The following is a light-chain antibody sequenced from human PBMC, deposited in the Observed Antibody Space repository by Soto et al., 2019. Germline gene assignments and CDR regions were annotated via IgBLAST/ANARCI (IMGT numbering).Light chain of an antibody. CDR3: QHRFNWPLT. V-gene: IGKV3-11*01. CDR1: QSINTY. J-gene: IGKJ4*01. Sequence: EIVLTQSPATLSLSPGEKATLSCRASQSINTYLGWYQQKPGQAPRLLIYDAAIRATGVPARFSGSGSGTDFTLTITNLEPEDFAVYYCQHRFNWPLTFGAGTKVDIK. CDR2: DAA.